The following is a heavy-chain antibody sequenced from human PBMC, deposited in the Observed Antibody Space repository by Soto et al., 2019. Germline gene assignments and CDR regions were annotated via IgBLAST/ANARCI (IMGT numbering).Heavy chain of an antibody. CDR2: ISGSGGST. V-gene: IGHV3-23*01. J-gene: IGHJ5*02. CDR1: GFTFSSYA. CDR3: AKDQSGAARPINRFDP. D-gene: IGHD6-6*01. Sequence: GGSLRLSCAASGFTFSSYAMSWVRQAPGKGLEWVSAISGSGGSTYYADSLKGRFTISRDNSKNTLYLQMNSLRAEDTAVYYCAKDQSGAARPINRFDPWGQGTLVTVSS.